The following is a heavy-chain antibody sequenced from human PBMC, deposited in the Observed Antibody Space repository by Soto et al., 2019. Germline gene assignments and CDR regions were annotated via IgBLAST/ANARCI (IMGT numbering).Heavy chain of an antibody. CDR3: AKDSYRYGPFDY. Sequence: SVKVSCKASGGTFSSYAISWVRQAPGQGLEWMGGIIPIFGTANYAQKFQGRVTITADKSTSTAYMELSSLRSEDTAVYYCAKDSYRYGPFDYWGQGTLVTVSS. D-gene: IGHD5-18*01. CDR2: IIPIFGTA. CDR1: GGTFSSYA. J-gene: IGHJ4*02. V-gene: IGHV1-69*06.